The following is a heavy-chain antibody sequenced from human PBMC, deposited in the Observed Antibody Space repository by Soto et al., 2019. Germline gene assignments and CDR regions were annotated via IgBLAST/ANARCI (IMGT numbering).Heavy chain of an antibody. Sequence: GGSLRLSCAATGFTLSGYGMHWVRQAPGKGLEWVAVISYDGRNQYYADSVKGRFTVSRDNSKSTLYLQMDSLGVEDSAVYYCAKGGSSSARYFDYWGQGTLVTVSS. CDR3: AKGGSSSARYFDY. J-gene: IGHJ4*02. V-gene: IGHV3-30*18. CDR1: GFTLSGYG. CDR2: ISYDGRNQ. D-gene: IGHD6-6*01.